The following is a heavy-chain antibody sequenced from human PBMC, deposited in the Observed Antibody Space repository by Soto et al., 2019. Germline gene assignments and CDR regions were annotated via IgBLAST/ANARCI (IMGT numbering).Heavy chain of an antibody. J-gene: IGHJ3*02. V-gene: IGHV4-59*01. Sequence: ETLSLTCTVSGGSISSYYWSWIRQPPGKGLEWIGYIYYSGSTNYNPSLKSRVTISVDTSKNQFSLKLSSVTAADTAVYYCARDSGPNSYDSSGRKAFDIWGQGTMVTVSS. CDR1: GGSISSYY. D-gene: IGHD3-22*01. CDR3: ARDSGPNSYDSSGRKAFDI. CDR2: IYYSGST.